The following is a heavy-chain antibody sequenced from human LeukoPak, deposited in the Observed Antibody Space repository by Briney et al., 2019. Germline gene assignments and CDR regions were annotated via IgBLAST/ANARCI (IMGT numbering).Heavy chain of an antibody. D-gene: IGHD6-6*01. V-gene: IGHV3-23*01. Sequence: GGSLRLSCAASGFTFSSYAMSWVRQAPGKGLEWVSAISGSGGSAYYADSVKGRFTISRDNSKNTLYLQMNSLRAEDTAVYYCAVYSSSFYFDYWGQGTLVTVSS. CDR1: GFTFSSYA. CDR3: AVYSSSFYFDY. CDR2: ISGSGGSA. J-gene: IGHJ4*02.